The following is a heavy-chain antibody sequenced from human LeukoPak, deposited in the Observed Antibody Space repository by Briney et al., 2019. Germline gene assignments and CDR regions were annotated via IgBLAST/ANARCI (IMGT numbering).Heavy chain of an antibody. CDR2: INPNSGGT. Sequence: GASVKVSCKASGYGFTGYYMHWVRQAPGQGLEWMGWINPNSGGTNYAQKYQGRVTMTRDTSISTAYMDLSRLRSDDTAVYYCARGKYCSSTSCYTDYYYYMDVWGKGTTVTVSS. CDR1: GYGFTGYY. CDR3: ARGKYCSSTSCYTDYYYYMDV. D-gene: IGHD2-2*02. V-gene: IGHV1-2*02. J-gene: IGHJ6*03.